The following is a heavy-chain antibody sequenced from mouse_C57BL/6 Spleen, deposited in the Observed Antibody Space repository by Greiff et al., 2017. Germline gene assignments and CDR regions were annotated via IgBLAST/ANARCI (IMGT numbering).Heavy chain of an antibody. CDR2: IYPGSGST. Sequence: QVQLQQPGAELVKPGASVKMSCTASGYTFTSYWITWVKQRPGQGLEWIGDIYPGSGSTNYNEKFKGKATLTVDTSSSTAYLQLSSQTSEDSAVYYCARGGRGYAMDYWGEGTSVTVSS. V-gene: IGHV1-55*01. CDR1: GYTFTSYW. CDR3: ARGGRGYAMDY. J-gene: IGHJ4*01.